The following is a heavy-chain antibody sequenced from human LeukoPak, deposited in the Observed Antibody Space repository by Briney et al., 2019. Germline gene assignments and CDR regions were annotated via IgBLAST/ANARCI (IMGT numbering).Heavy chain of an antibody. J-gene: IGHJ4*02. D-gene: IGHD5-18*01. V-gene: IGHV3-7*01. CDR1: GFTFSSYW. CDR2: IKQDGSEK. CDR3: ARVNGYSYGYYFDY. Sequence: GGSLRLSCAASGFTFSSYWMSWVRQAPGKGLEWVANIKQDGSEKYYVDSVKGRFTISRDNAKNSLYLQMNSLRAEDTAVYYCARVNGYSYGYYFDYWGQGTLVTVSS.